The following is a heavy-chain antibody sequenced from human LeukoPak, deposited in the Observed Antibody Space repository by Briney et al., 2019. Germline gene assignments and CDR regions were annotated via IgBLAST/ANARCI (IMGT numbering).Heavy chain of an antibody. V-gene: IGHV4-34*01. Sequence: SETLSLTCAVYGGSFSGYYWSWIRQPPGKGLEWIGEINHSGSTNYNPSLKSRVTISVDTSKNQFSLKLSSVTAADTAVYYCAGGLLWFGELLSSTFDYWGQGTLVTVSS. CDR3: AGGLLWFGELLSSTFDY. D-gene: IGHD3-10*01. CDR2: INHSGST. J-gene: IGHJ4*02. CDR1: GGSFSGYY.